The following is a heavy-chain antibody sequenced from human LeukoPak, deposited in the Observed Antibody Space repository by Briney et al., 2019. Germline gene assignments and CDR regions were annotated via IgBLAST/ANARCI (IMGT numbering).Heavy chain of an antibody. CDR1: GFTVSTNY. CDR2: IYSGETT. V-gene: IGHV3-66*01. Sequence: GGSLRLSCAASGFTVSTNYMSWVRQAPGKGLEWVSVIYSGETTFYADSVRGKFTISRDNSKNPLYLQMNSLRAEDTAVYYCASILRSSSGYYFDYWGKGTLVTASS. J-gene: IGHJ4*02. D-gene: IGHD3-10*01. CDR3: ASILRSSSGYYFDY.